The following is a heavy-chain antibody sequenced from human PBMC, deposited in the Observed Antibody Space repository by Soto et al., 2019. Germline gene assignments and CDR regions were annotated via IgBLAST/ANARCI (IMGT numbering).Heavy chain of an antibody. Sequence: EVQLVQSGGGLVQSGGSLTLSCAASGITVSSNYMSWLRQAPGKRLEWVSVLYGDGRTNYADSVKGRFSISRDNFKNTLHLQMNSLRAEDTAVYYCARSLVAAYFDSWGQGTLVTVSS. V-gene: IGHV3-66*01. D-gene: IGHD6-25*01. CDR3: ARSLVAAYFDS. CDR1: GITVSSNY. CDR2: LYGDGRT. J-gene: IGHJ4*02.